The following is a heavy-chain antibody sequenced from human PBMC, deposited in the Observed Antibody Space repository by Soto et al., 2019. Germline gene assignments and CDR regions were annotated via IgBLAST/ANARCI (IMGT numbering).Heavy chain of an antibody. CDR1: GFSVSDNY. D-gene: IGHD2-15*01. CDR2: IYRGGTI. J-gene: IGHJ2*01. CDR3: ARVSCSGGGCYPDWYFDL. Sequence: EVRLVESGGGLIQPGGSLTVSCAASGFSVSDNYMSWVRQPPGTGLEWVSVIYRGGTIFYADSVKGRFIISRDSSKNTMYRQMNTLRGEDTATYYCARVSCSGGGCYPDWYFDLWGRGTLVTVSS. V-gene: IGHV3-53*01.